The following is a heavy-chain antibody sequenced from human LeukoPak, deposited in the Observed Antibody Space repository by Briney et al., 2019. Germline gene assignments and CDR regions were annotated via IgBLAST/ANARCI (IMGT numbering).Heavy chain of an antibody. CDR1: GFTFSSYA. V-gene: IGHV3-30-3*01. CDR2: ISYDGSNK. Sequence: GGSLRLSCAASGFTFSSYAMQWVRQAPGKGLEWVAVISYDGSNKYYADSVKGRFTISRDNSKNTLYLQMNSLRAEDTAVYYCARGQYCSSTSCFSDYWGQGSLVTVSS. D-gene: IGHD2-2*01. J-gene: IGHJ4*02. CDR3: ARGQYCSSTSCFSDY.